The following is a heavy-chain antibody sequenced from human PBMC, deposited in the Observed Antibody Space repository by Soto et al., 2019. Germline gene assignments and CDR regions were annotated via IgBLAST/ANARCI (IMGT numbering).Heavy chain of an antibody. J-gene: IGHJ5*02. CDR1: GGSISSSSYY. CDR3: ARVPSP. Sequence: PSETLSLTCSVSGGSISSSSYYWGWIRQPPGKGLEWIGNIYYSGSTYYNPSLKSRVTISVDRSKNQFSLKLSSVTAADTAVYSCARVPSPWGQGTLVTVSS. CDR2: IYYSGST. V-gene: IGHV4-39*07.